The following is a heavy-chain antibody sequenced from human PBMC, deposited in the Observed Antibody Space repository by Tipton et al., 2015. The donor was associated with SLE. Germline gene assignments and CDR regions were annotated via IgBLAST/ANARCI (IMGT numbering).Heavy chain of an antibody. D-gene: IGHD3-10*01. CDR1: GGSISSYY. Sequence: TLSLTCTVSGGSISSYYWSWIRQPPGKGLEWIGSIYYSGSTYYNPSLKSRVTISVDTSKNQFSLKLSSVTAADTAVYYCARYVTMVRGVTAHDAFDIWGQGTMVTVSS. CDR3: ARYVTMVRGVTAHDAFDI. CDR2: IYYSGST. J-gene: IGHJ3*02. V-gene: IGHV4-59*12.